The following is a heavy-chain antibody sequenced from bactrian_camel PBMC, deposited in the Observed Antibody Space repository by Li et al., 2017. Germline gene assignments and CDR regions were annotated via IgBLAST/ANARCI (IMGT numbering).Heavy chain of an antibody. J-gene: IGHJ4*01. CDR2: INSDARNT. V-gene: IGHV3S1*01. Sequence: HVQLVESGGGLVQPGGSLRLSCAASGFAFSASRMSWVRQVPGKGLEWVSAINSDARNTYYADSVKGRFTISRDNAKDTLYLQLNSLKTEDTAMYYCAKDSKRGQGTQVTVS. CDR3: AKDSK. CDR1: GFAFSASR.